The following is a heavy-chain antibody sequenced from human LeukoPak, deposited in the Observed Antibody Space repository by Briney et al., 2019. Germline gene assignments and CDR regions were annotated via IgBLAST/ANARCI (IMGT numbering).Heavy chain of an antibody. Sequence: GGSLRLSCAASGFTFSSYAISWVRQAPGKGLEWVSAISGSGGSTYYADSVKGRFTISRDNSKNTLYLQMNSLRAEDTAVYYCSAGKFHNYYDFWSAKFPANFDYWGQGTLVTVSS. D-gene: IGHD3-3*01. CDR3: SAGKFHNYYDFWSAKFPANFDY. J-gene: IGHJ4*02. V-gene: IGHV3-23*01. CDR1: GFTFSSYA. CDR2: ISGSGGST.